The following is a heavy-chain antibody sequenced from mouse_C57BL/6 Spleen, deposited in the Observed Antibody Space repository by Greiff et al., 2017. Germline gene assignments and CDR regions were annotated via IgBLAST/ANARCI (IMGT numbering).Heavy chain of an antibody. CDR1: GYTFTSYW. Sequence: VQLQQPGAELVKPGASVKLSCKASGYTFTSYWMHWVKQRPGQGLEWIGMIHPNSGSTNYNEKFKSKATLTVDKSSSTAYMQLSSLTSEDAAVYYCARFLGRNWYFDVWGTGTTVTVSS. J-gene: IGHJ1*03. D-gene: IGHD4-1*01. V-gene: IGHV1-64*01. CDR2: IHPNSGST. CDR3: ARFLGRNWYFDV.